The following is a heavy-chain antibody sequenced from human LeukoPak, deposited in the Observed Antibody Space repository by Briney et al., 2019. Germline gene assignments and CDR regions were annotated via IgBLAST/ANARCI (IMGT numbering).Heavy chain of an antibody. D-gene: IGHD1-1*01. Sequence: ASVKVSCKASGYTFTGYYMHWVRQAPGQGLEWMGWINPNSGGTNYAQKFQGWVTMTRNTSISTAYMELSRLRSDDTAVYYCARGRQLERQGDLFDYWGPGTLVTVSS. CDR2: INPNSGGT. J-gene: IGHJ4*02. V-gene: IGHV1-2*04. CDR1: GYTFTGYY. CDR3: ARGRQLERQGDLFDY.